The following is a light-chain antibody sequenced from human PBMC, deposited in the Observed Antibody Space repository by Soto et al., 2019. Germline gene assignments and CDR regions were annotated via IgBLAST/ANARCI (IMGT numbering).Light chain of an antibody. V-gene: IGLV3-21*02. CDR1: NIGSKS. CDR2: DDS. CDR3: QVWDSNRDHYV. Sequence: SYELTQPPSVSVAPGQTARITCGGNNIGSKSVHWYQQKPGQAPVLVVYDDSDRPSGISERFSGSNSGNTATLTISRVEAGDEADYYCQVWDSNRDHYVFGPGTKLTVL. J-gene: IGLJ1*01.